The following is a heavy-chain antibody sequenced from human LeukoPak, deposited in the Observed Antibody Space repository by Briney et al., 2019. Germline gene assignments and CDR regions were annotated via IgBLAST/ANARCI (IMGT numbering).Heavy chain of an antibody. D-gene: IGHD6-13*01. J-gene: IGHJ5*02. CDR2: IIPIFGTA. Sequence: GASVKVSCKASGSTFSSYAISWVRQAPGQGLEWMGGIIPIFGTANYAQKFQGRVTITADESTSTAYMELSSLRSEDTAVYYCAREGRGIAAAEEFWFDPWGQGTLVTVSS. CDR3: AREGRGIAAAEEFWFDP. CDR1: GSTFSSYA. V-gene: IGHV1-69*13.